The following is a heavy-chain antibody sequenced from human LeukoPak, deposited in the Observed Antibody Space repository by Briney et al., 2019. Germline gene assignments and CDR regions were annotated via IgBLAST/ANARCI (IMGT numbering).Heavy chain of an antibody. V-gene: IGHV3-30*18. D-gene: IGHD3-10*01. CDR3: AKGGYGSGSSTFDY. CDR1: GFTFSSYG. J-gene: IGHJ4*02. CDR2: ISYDGSNK. Sequence: GGSLRLSCAASGFTFSSYGMHWVRQAPGKGLEWVAVISYDGSNKYYADSVKGRFTISRDNSKNTLYLQMNSLRAEDTAVYYCAKGGYGSGSSTFDYWGQGTLVTVSS.